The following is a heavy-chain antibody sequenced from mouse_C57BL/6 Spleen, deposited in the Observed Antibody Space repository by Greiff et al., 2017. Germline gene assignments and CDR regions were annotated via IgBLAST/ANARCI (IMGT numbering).Heavy chain of an antibody. J-gene: IGHJ2*01. Sequence: EVKLVESGGGLVKPGGSLKLSCAASGFTFSGYTMSWVRQTPEKRLEWVATISGGGGNTYYPDSVKGRFTISRDNAKNTLYLQMSSLRSEDTALYYCARHDWNYFDYWGQGTTLTVSS. D-gene: IGHD2-13*01. CDR3: ARHDWNYFDY. CDR1: GFTFSGYT. V-gene: IGHV5-9*01. CDR2: ISGGGGNT.